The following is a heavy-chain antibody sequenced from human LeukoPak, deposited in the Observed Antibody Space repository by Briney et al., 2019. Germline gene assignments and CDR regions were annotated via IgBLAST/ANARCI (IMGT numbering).Heavy chain of an antibody. Sequence: SGPTLVNPTQTLTLTCTFSGFSLSTSGMCVSWIRQPPGKALEWLARIDWDDDKYYSTSLKTRLTISKDTSKNQVVLTMTNMDPVDTATYYCARTPRYCSGGSCYSSDYYYYMDVWGKGTTVTISS. CDR1: GFSLSTSGMC. CDR2: IDWDDDK. V-gene: IGHV2-70*11. D-gene: IGHD2-15*01. CDR3: ARTPRYCSGGSCYSSDYYYYMDV. J-gene: IGHJ6*03.